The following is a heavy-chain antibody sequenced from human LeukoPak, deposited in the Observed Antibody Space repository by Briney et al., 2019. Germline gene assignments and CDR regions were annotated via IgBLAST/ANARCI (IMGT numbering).Heavy chain of an antibody. D-gene: IGHD4-11*01. J-gene: IGHJ4*02. CDR3: AKDYSNYDGFDY. Sequence: GGSLRLSCAASGFTFSSYGMHWVRQAPGKGLEWVAVISYDGSNKYYADSVKGRFTISRDNSKNTLYLQMNSLRAEDTAVYYCAKDYSNYDGFDYWGQGTLVTVSS. CDR2: ISYDGSNK. V-gene: IGHV3-30*18. CDR1: GFTFSSYG.